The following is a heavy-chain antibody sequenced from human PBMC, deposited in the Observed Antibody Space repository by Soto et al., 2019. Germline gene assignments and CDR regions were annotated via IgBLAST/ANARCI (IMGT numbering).Heavy chain of an antibody. Sequence: QVQLVESGGGVVQPGRSLRLSCAASGFTFSSYAMHWVRQAPGKGLEWVAVISYDGSNKYYADSVKGRFTISRDNSKNTLYLQMNSLRAEDTAVYYCAREIDGAFDIWGQGTMVTVSS. CDR2: ISYDGSNK. J-gene: IGHJ3*02. CDR3: AREIDGAFDI. CDR1: GFTFSSYA. V-gene: IGHV3-30-3*01.